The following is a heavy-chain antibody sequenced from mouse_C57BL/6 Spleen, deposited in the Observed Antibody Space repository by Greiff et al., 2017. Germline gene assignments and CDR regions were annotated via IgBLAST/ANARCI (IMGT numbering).Heavy chain of an antibody. V-gene: IGHV1-69*01. D-gene: IGHD1-1*01. J-gene: IGHJ4*01. CDR2: IDPSDSYT. CDR3: ARAGGSSYDYAMDY. CDR1: GYTFTSYW. Sequence: VQLQQPGAELVMPGASVKLSCKASGYTFTSYWMHWVKQRPGQGLEWIGEIDPSDSYTNYNQKFKGKSTLTVDKSSSTAYMQLSSLTSEDSAVYYSARAGGSSYDYAMDYWGQGTSVTVSS.